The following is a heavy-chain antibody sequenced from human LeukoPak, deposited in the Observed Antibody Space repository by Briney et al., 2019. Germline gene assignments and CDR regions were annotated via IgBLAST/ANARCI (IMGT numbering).Heavy chain of an antibody. CDR1: GFSVSSYA. J-gene: IGHJ4*02. CDR3: AKVASTGLLKTLVDY. Sequence: GRSLRLSCAASGFSVSSYAMTWVRQAPGKGLEWVSGLSANGGSTYYADSVKGRFTISRQNSESQLYLQMNSLRADDTAVYYCAKVASTGLLKTLVDYWGQGTLVTVSS. CDR2: LSANGGST. D-gene: IGHD6-19*01. V-gene: IGHV3-23*01.